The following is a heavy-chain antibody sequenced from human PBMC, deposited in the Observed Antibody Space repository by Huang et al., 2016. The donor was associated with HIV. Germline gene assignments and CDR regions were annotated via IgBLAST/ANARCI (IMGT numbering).Heavy chain of an antibody. CDR2: ISSSSRYI. J-gene: IGHJ4*02. CDR3: ASEIAAASIDY. V-gene: IGHV3-21*01. D-gene: IGHD6-13*01. CDR1: FTFSSYS. Sequence: EVQLVESGGGLVKPGFTFSSYSMNGVRQAPGKGLEWVSSISSSSRYIYYADSVKGRFTISRDNAKNSLYLQMNSLRAEDTAVYYCASEIAAASIDYWGQGTLVTVSS.